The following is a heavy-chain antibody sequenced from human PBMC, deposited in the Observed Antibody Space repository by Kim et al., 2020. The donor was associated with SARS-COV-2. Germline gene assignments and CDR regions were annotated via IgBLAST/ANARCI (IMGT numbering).Heavy chain of an antibody. Sequence: GGSLRLSCAASGFTFRIYSIDWVRRAPGKGLEWIIYISSTSRNIYYADSVKGRFSVSRDNAENSVYLQMDCLTDEDTAIYYCARVGPGGYTVDYWGQGTPVTVSS. CDR2: ISSTSRNI. CDR3: ARVGPGGYTVDY. D-gene: IGHD6-19*01. V-gene: IGHV3-48*02. CDR1: GFTFRIYS. J-gene: IGHJ4*02.